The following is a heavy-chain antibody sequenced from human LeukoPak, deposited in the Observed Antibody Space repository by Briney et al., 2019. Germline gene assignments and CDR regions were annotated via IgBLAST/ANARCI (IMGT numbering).Heavy chain of an antibody. CDR3: ARGYYYDSSGYPYGVFDY. D-gene: IGHD3-22*01. CDR2: IIPLFGTA. CDR1: GGTFSSYA. Sequence: ASVKVSCKASGGTFSSYAISWVRQAPGQGLEWMGGIIPLFGTANYAQKFQGRVTITADESTSTAYMELSSLRSEDTAVYYCARGYYYDSSGYPYGVFDYWGQGTLVTVSS. V-gene: IGHV1-69*13. J-gene: IGHJ4*02.